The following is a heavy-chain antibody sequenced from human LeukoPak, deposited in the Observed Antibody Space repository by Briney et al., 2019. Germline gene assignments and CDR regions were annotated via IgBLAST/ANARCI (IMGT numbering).Heavy chain of an antibody. CDR2: ISGSGTTM. J-gene: IGHJ4*02. Sequence: GESLKISCAASGFTFSSNSMNWVRQAPGKGLEWLSYISGSGTTMYYADSVKGRFTISRDNAKNSLYLQMHGLRDEDTAVYYCARYCISTSCYSEIDYWGQGTLVTVSS. D-gene: IGHD2-2*02. V-gene: IGHV3-48*02. CDR3: ARYCISTSCYSEIDY. CDR1: GFTFSSNS.